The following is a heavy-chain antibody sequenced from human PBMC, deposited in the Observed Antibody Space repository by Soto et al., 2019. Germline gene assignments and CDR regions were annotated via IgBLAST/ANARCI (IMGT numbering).Heavy chain of an antibody. CDR3: AKDKVLGVTPRYYFDY. D-gene: IGHD3-16*01. V-gene: IGHV3-23*01. CDR2: ISGSGGST. J-gene: IGHJ4*02. CDR1: GFTFSSYA. Sequence: EVQLLESGGGLVQPGGSLRLSCAASGFTFSSYAMSWVRQAPGKGLEWVSAISGSGGSTYYADSVKGRFTISRDNTKNTLYLQRNSLRAADTAVYYCAKDKVLGVTPRYYFDYWGQGTLVTVSS.